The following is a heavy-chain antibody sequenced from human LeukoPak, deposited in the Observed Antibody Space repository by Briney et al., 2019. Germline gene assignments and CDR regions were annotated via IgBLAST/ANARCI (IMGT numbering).Heavy chain of an antibody. Sequence: SVKVSCKASGYTFTSYGISWVRQAPGQGLEWMGGIIPIFGTANSAQKFQGRVTITADESTSTAYMELSSLRSEDTAVYYCARDSTSATVGAASQDDAFDIWGQGTMVTVSS. CDR3: ARDSTSATVGAASQDDAFDI. D-gene: IGHD1-26*01. CDR2: IIPIFGTA. CDR1: GYTFTSYG. V-gene: IGHV1-69*13. J-gene: IGHJ3*02.